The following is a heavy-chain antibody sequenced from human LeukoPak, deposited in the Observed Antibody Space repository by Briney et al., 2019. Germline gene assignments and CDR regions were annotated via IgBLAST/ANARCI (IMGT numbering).Heavy chain of an antibody. Sequence: ASVKVSCKASGYTFTSYYMHWVRQAPGQGLEWMGIINPSGGSTSYAQKFQGRVTMTRDTSTSTVYMELSSLRSEDTAVYYCASSYDILTGYCSPSYGMDVWGQGTTVTVSS. V-gene: IGHV1-46*01. J-gene: IGHJ6*02. CDR2: INPSGGST. D-gene: IGHD3-9*01. CDR3: ASSYDILTGYCSPSYGMDV. CDR1: GYTFTSYY.